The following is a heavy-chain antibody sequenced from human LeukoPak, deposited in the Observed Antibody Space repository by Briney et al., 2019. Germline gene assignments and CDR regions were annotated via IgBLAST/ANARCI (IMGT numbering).Heavy chain of an antibody. CDR2: ISNSGTTL. J-gene: IGHJ4*02. V-gene: IGHV3-11*01. Sequence: GGSLRHSCAASGFAFSDFYMFWIRQAPGKGLEWISYISNSGTTLYYADSVKGRFTISRDNDKNLLYLQMNSLRADDTAVYYCARDALGSYDYWGQGTLVTVSS. D-gene: IGHD3-10*01. CDR3: ARDALGSYDY. CDR1: GFAFSDFY.